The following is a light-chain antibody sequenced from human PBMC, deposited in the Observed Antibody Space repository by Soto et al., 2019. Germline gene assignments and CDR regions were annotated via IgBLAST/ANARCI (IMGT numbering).Light chain of an antibody. V-gene: IGKV3-20*01. CDR3: QQYSSSPPEFT. J-gene: IGKJ3*01. CDR1: QSISSNY. CDR2: GAS. Sequence: EIVLTQSPGTLSLSPGERATLSCSASQSISSNYLAWYQQRPGQAPRLLIFGASYRATGIPDRFSGSGSGTDFTLTISRLEPEDFAVYDCQQYSSSPPEFTFGPGTRVDSK.